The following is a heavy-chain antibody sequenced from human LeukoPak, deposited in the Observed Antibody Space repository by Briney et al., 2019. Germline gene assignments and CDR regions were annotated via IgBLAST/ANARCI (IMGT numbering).Heavy chain of an antibody. J-gene: IGHJ6*03. V-gene: IGHV4-39*07. CDR1: GGSISSSTYY. Sequence: SETLSLTCTVSGGSISSSTYYWGWIRQPPGKGLEWIGSMYYSSGNTYYNPSLKSRVTISVDTSKNQFSLKLSSVTAADTAVYYCARLDTTGTTQLPYYMDVWGKGTTVTISS. D-gene: IGHD1-1*01. CDR2: MYYSSGNT. CDR3: ARLDTTGTTQLPYYMDV.